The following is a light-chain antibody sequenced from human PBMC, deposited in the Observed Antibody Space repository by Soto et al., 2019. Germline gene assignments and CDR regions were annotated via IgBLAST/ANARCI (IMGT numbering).Light chain of an antibody. CDR1: SSDVGSYNL. CDR2: EGS. Sequence: QSELTRPASESRSPGQSITITYTGTSSDVGSYNLVSWYQQHPGKAPKLMIYEGSKRPSGVSNRFSGSKSGNTASLTISGLQAEDEADYYCCSYAGSSTFLYVFGTGTKVTVL. CDR3: CSYAGSSTFLYV. V-gene: IGLV2-23*03. J-gene: IGLJ1*01.